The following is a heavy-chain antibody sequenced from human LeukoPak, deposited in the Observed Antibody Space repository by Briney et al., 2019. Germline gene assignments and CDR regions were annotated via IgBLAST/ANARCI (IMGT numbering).Heavy chain of an antibody. D-gene: IGHD1-1*01. CDR2: IKSKTDGGTP. J-gene: IGHJ5*02. V-gene: IGHV3-15*01. CDR1: GFTFSNAW. CDR3: ARGDKQLLFKRNKGGFDP. Sequence: GGSLRLSCAASGFTFSNAWMSWVRQAPGKGLEWVGRIKSKTDGGTPDYAAPVKGRFTFSRDDSKNTLYLQMNSLRAEDTAVYYCARGDKQLLFKRNKGGFDPWGQGTLVTVSS.